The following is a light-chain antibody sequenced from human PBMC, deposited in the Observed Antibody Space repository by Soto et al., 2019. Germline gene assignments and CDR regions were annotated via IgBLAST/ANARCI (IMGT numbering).Light chain of an antibody. CDR3: QQYDNSLWT. CDR1: QSVSNNY. V-gene: IGKV3-20*01. CDR2: GAS. J-gene: IGKJ1*01. Sequence: EIVWKQSPGTLSLSPGEXAALSCRASQSVSNNYLAWYQQKPGQAPRLLISGASSRATGIPDRFSGSGSGTDFTLTISRLEPEDFAMYYCQQYDNSLWTFGQGTKVDI.